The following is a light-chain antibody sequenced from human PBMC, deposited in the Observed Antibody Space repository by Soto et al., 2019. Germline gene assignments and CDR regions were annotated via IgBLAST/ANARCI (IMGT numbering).Light chain of an antibody. CDR3: CSYAGSSTLA. J-gene: IGLJ3*02. CDR2: EVS. V-gene: IGLV2-23*02. Sequence: QSALTQPASVSGSPGQSITISCTGTSSDVGSYNLVSWYQQHPGKAPKLMIYEVSKRPSGVSNRFSGSKSGNTASLTISRLQAEDEADYYCCSYAGSSTLAFGGGTKLTVL. CDR1: SSDVGSYNL.